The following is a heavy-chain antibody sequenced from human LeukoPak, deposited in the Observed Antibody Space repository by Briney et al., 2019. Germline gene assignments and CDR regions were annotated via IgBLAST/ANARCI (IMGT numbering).Heavy chain of an antibody. CDR1: GFTFSSYS. V-gene: IGHV3-21*01. CDR2: ISSSSSYI. CDR3: ARTVVTSHDY. D-gene: IGHD4-23*01. Sequence: AGGSLRLSCAASGFTFSSYSMNWVHQAPGKGLEWVSSISSSSSYIYYADSVKGRFTISRDNAKNSLYLQMNSLRAEDTAVYYCARTVVTSHDYWGQGTLVTVSS. J-gene: IGHJ4*02.